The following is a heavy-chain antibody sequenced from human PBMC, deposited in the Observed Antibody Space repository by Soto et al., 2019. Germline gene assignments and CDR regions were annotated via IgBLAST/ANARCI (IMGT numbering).Heavy chain of an antibody. D-gene: IGHD6-13*01. CDR1: GLTLSSFD. CDR3: AYSSTPFDY. CDR2: IWYDGSDK. V-gene: IGHV3-33*01. J-gene: IGHJ4*02. Sequence: GGSLRLSCAASGLTLSSFDMHWVRQAPDKGLEWVAVIWYDGSDKYYGHSVKGRFTISRDNSKNMLYLEMNSLRVEDTAVYYCAYSSTPFDYWGQGT.